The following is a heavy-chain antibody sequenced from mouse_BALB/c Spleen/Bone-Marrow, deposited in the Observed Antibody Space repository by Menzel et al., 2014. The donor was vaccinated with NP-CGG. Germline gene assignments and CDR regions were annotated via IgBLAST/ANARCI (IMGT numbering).Heavy chain of an antibody. V-gene: IGHV1S56*01. CDR2: IYPGDGST. CDR3: ARGGGMDY. J-gene: IGHJ4*01. CDR1: GYTFXSYY. Sequence: VQLQQSGPELVKPGASVKMSCKASGYTFXSYYIHWVKQRPGQGLEWIGWIYPGDGSTKYNEKFKGKTTLTADKSSSTAYMLLSSLTSEDSAIYSCARGGGMDYWGQGTSVTVSS.